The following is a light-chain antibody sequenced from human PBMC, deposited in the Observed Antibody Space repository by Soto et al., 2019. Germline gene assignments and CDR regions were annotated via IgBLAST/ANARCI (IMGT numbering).Light chain of an antibody. Sequence: DIQLTQSPSTLSASVGDRVTLTCRASQSLNSRLAWYQQRPGKAPKLLIYDASTSESGVPSRFSGSGSGTEFTLTINNLQPDDLATYICQQYKSYSTFGRGTKVDIK. J-gene: IGKJ1*01. CDR1: QSLNSR. CDR2: DAS. V-gene: IGKV1-5*01. CDR3: QQYKSYST.